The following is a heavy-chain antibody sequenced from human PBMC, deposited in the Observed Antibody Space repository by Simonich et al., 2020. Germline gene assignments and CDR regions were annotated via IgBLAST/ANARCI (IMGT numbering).Heavy chain of an antibody. CDR3: SGGPYVREGTYYDIWTAYVGGDY. CDR2: IKQDGREK. D-gene: IGHD3-9*01. V-gene: IGHV3-7*01. Sequence: EVQLVESGGGLVQPGGSLRLSCAASGFTFSSYWMSWVRQAPGKGLEWVANIKQDGREKYYVDSVKGRITISRDHAKNSLYLQMTGLRAEDTAVYYCSGGPYVREGTYYDIWTAYVGGDYWGQGTLVTVSS. J-gene: IGHJ4*02. CDR1: GFTFSSYW.